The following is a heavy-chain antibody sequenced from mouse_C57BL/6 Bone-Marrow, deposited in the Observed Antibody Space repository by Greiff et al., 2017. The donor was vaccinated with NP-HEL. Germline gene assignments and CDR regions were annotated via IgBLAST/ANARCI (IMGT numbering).Heavy chain of an antibody. Sequence: EVKVVESGEGLVKPGGSLKLSCAASGFTFSSYAMSWVRQTPEKRLEWVAYISSGGDYIYYADTVKGRFTISRDNARNTLYLQMSSLKSEDTAMYYCTRGGVLRPVNYFDYWGQGTTLTVSS. CDR2: ISSGGDYI. V-gene: IGHV5-9-1*02. J-gene: IGHJ2*01. CDR1: GFTFSSYA. CDR3: TRGGVLRPVNYFDY. D-gene: IGHD1-2*01.